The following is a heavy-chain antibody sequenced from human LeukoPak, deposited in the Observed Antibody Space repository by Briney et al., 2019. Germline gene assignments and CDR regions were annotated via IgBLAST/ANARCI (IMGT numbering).Heavy chain of an antibody. CDR1: GGSISSYY. V-gene: IGHV4-4*07. D-gene: IGHD3-10*01. Sequence: SETLSLTCTVSGGSISSYYWSWIRQPAGKGLEWIGRIYTSGSTNYNPSLKSRVTMSVDTSKNQFSLKLSSVTAADTAVYYCARVPAANYGSGSYYWPYYMDAWGKGTTVTVSS. CDR3: ARVPAANYGSGSYYWPYYMDA. J-gene: IGHJ6*03. CDR2: IYTSGST.